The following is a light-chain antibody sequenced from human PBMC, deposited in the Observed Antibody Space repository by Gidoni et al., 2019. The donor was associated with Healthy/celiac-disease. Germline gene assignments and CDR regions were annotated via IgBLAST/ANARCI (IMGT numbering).Light chain of an antibody. V-gene: IGKV3-11*01. CDR1: QSVSSY. CDR3: QQRSNWPQLT. Sequence: FLTQSPATLSLSPGERATLSCRASQSVSSYLAWYQQKPGQAPRLLIYDASNRATGIPARFSGSGSGTDFTLTISSLESEDFAVYYCQQRSNWPQLTFGGGTKVDIK. CDR2: DAS. J-gene: IGKJ4*01.